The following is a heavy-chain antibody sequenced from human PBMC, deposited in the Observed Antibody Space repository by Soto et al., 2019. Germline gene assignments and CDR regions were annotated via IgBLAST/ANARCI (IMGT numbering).Heavy chain of an antibody. J-gene: IGHJ3*01. V-gene: IGHV1-18*04. Sequence: QVQLMQSGAEVKKSEASVKVSCKASGYTFINYGIIWVRQAPGQGLEWMGWITDYNGSTKYARKFQDRVTMTTDTSTSTAYMELRSLRSDDTAVYFCARDDFGDLWRSPDVWGQGTMVTVSS. CDR3: ARDDFGDLWRSPDV. CDR2: ITDYNGST. D-gene: IGHD4-17*01. CDR1: GYTFINYG.